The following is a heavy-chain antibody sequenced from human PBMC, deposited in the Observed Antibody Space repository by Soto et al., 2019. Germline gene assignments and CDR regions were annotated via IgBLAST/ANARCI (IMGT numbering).Heavy chain of an antibody. V-gene: IGHV4-61*01. J-gene: IGHJ6*02. CDR3: AREAPGYSYGTLLGYGTDV. Sequence: SETLSLTCAVSGGSVSSGSHYWSWIRQPPGKGLEWIGHISYSGSTKYNPSLKSPVTISVDTSKNQFSLKMSSVTAADTAIYYCAREAPGYSYGTLLGYGTDVWREGTSVTLSS. D-gene: IGHD5-18*01. CDR2: ISYSGST. CDR1: GGSVSSGSHY.